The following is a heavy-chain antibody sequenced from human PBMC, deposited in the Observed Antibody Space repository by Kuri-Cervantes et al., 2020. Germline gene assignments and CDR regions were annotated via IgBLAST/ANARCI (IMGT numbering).Heavy chain of an antibody. Sequence: GESLKISCAASGFTVSSNYMSWVRQAPGKGLEWVSSISSSSSYIYYADSVKGRFTISRDNAKNSLYLQMNSLRAEDTAVYYCARGSSSWYGFDYWGQGTLVTVSS. J-gene: IGHJ4*02. CDR1: GFTVSSNY. CDR3: ARGSSSWYGFDY. CDR2: ISSSSSYI. D-gene: IGHD6-13*01. V-gene: IGHV3-21*01.